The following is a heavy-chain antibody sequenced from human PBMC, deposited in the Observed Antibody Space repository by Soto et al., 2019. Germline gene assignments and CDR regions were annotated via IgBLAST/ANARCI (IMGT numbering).Heavy chain of an antibody. J-gene: IGHJ4*02. CDR1: GGSISSYY. CDR3: ARGREEYSSGWYPHFDY. D-gene: IGHD6-19*01. Sequence: QVQLQESGPGLVKPSETLSLTCTVSGGSISSYYWSWIRQPPGKGLEWIGYIYYSGSTNYNPSLKSRVTISVDTSKNQFSLKLSSVTAADTAVYYCARGREEYSSGWYPHFDYWGQGTLVTVSS. CDR2: IYYSGST. V-gene: IGHV4-59*01.